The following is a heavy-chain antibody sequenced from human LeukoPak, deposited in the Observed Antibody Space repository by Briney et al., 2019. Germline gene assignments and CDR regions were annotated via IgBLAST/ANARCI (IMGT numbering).Heavy chain of an antibody. CDR2: ISSSSSTI. CDR3: AREEGDYYDSSGYFDY. V-gene: IGHV3-48*01. CDR1: GFTFSSYN. D-gene: IGHD3-22*01. J-gene: IGHJ4*02. Sequence: GGSLRLSCAASGFTFSSYNMNWVRQAPGKGLEWVSYISSSSSTIYYADSVKGRFTISRDNARNSLYLQMNSLRAEDTAVYYCAREEGDYYDSSGYFDYWGQGTLVTVSS.